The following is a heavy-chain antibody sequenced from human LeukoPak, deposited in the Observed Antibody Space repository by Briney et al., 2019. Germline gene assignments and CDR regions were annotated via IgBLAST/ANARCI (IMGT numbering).Heavy chain of an antibody. D-gene: IGHD3-22*01. CDR1: GGSISSYY. Sequence: SETLSLTCTVSGGSISSYYWSWIRQPPGKGLEWIGYIYYSGSTNYNPSLKSRVTISVDTSRNQFSLKLSSVTAAGTAVYYCARQDSSGYYPGWFDPWGQGTLVTVSS. CDR3: ARQDSSGYYPGWFDP. V-gene: IGHV4-59*01. CDR2: IYYSGST. J-gene: IGHJ5*02.